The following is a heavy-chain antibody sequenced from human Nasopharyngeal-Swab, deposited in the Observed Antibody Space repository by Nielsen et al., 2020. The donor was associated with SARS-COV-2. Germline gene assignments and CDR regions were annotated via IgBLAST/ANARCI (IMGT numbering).Heavy chain of an antibody. Sequence: GGSLRLSCAASGFTFSSYAMHWVRQAPGKGLEWVAVISYDGSNKYYADSVKGRFTISRDNSKNTLYLQMNSLRAEDTAVYYCARDRGSSGYYYKDDSDAFDIWGQGTMVTVSS. V-gene: IGHV3-30*14. CDR1: GFTFSSYA. CDR3: ARDRGSSGYYYKDDSDAFDI. D-gene: IGHD3-22*01. CDR2: ISYDGSNK. J-gene: IGHJ3*02.